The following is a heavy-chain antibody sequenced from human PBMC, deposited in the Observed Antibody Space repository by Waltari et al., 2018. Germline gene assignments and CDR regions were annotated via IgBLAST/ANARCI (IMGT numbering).Heavy chain of an antibody. CDR3: ARAEGLNSLDRTSYFQH. CDR1: GFTFSSYS. D-gene: IGHD1-1*01. CDR2: ISSSSSTI. V-gene: IGHV3-48*04. Sequence: EVQLVESGGGLVQPGGSLRLSCAASGFTFSSYSMNWVRQAPGKGLEWVSYISSSSSTIYYADSVKGRFTISRDNAKNSLYLQMNSLRAEDTAVYYCARAEGLNSLDRTSYFQHWGQGTLVTVSS. J-gene: IGHJ1*01.